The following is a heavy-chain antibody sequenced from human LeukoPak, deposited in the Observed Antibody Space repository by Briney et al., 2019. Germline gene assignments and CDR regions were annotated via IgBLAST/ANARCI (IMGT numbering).Heavy chain of an antibody. J-gene: IGHJ4*02. D-gene: IGHD3-16*02. CDR3: ARETGYPYYFDY. Sequence: GGSLRLSCAASGFTFSSYWMSWVRQAPGKGLERVANIKQDGSEKYYVDSVKGRFTTSRDNAKNSLYLQMNSLRAEDTAVYYCARETGYPYYFDYWGQGTLVTVSS. CDR2: IKQDGSEK. V-gene: IGHV3-7*01. CDR1: GFTFSSYW.